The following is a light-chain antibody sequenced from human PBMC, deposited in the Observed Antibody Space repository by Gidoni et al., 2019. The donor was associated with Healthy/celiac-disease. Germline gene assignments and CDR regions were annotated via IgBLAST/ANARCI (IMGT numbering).Light chain of an antibody. Sequence: SYELTQPPSVSVPPGQTASITCSGHELGDNYACWYQQKPGQSPVLVIHQDIKRPSGIPERFSGSKSGNTATLTISGTQAMDEADYYCQAWDSSTVLFGGGTKLTVL. CDR2: QDI. V-gene: IGLV3-1*01. J-gene: IGLJ2*01. CDR1: ELGDNY. CDR3: QAWDSSTVL.